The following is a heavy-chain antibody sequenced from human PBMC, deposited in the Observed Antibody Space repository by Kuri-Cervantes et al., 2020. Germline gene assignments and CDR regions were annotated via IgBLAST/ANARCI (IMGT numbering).Heavy chain of an antibody. Sequence: GESLKISCAASGFTFSSYWMSWVRQAPGKGLEWVANIKQDGSEKYYVDSVKGRFTISRDNAKNSLYLQMNSLRAEDTAVYYCAKSQQLGPFFYYYYMDVWGKGTSVTVSS. CDR1: GFTFSSYW. J-gene: IGHJ6*03. CDR2: IKQDGSEK. D-gene: IGHD6-6*01. V-gene: IGHV3-7*05. CDR3: AKSQQLGPFFYYYYMDV.